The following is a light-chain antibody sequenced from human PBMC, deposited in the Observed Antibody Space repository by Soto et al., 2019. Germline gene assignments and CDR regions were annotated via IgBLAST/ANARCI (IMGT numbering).Light chain of an antibody. V-gene: IGKV1-5*03. J-gene: IGKJ1*01. CDR1: QTISSW. Sequence: DIPMTQSPSTLSGSVGDRVTITCRASQTISSWLAWYQQKPGKAPKLLIYKASTLKSGVPSRFSGSGSGTEFTLTISSLQPDDFATYYCQHYNSYSEAFGQGTMVDI. CDR3: QHYNSYSEA. CDR2: KAS.